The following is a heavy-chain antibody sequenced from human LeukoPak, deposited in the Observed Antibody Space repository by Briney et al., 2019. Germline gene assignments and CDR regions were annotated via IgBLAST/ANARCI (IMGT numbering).Heavy chain of an antibody. CDR3: ARSGYYDSSGSNDAFDI. CDR2: IRQDGSVQ. V-gene: IGHV3-7*01. Sequence: GGSLRLSCAASGFTFSSYWMSWVRQAPGKGLEWVANIRQDGSVQNYVDSVKGRFTISRDNPKNSVYLQMSSLRAEDTAVYYCARSGYYDSSGSNDAFDIWGQGTMVTVSS. CDR1: GFTFSSYW. J-gene: IGHJ3*02. D-gene: IGHD3-22*01.